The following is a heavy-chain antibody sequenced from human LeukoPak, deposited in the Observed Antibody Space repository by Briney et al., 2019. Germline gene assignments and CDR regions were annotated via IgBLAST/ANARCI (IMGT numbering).Heavy chain of an antibody. Sequence: SETLSLTCAVYGGSFSGYYWSWIRQPPGKGLEWIGEINHSGSTNYNPSLKSRVTISVDTSKNQFSLKLSSVTAADTAVYYCARHQGGDGYNYYYYYMDVWGKGTTVAVSS. CDR3: ARHQGGDGYNYYYYYMDV. V-gene: IGHV4-34*01. D-gene: IGHD5-24*01. CDR2: INHSGST. J-gene: IGHJ6*03. CDR1: GGSFSGYY.